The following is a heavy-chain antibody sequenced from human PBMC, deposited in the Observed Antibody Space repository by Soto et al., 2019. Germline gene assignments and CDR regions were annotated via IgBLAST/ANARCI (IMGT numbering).Heavy chain of an antibody. Sequence: QVQLVESGGGVVQPGRSLRLSCAASGFTFSSYAMHWARQAPGKGLEWVAVISFDGRKKDYADSVEGRFTISRDNSINTIYLQINSLRAEDTAVYYCARGCSSNDCYTNYYYYYAMDVWGHGTTVTVSS. J-gene: IGHJ6*02. CDR1: GFTFSSYA. D-gene: IGHD2-2*02. CDR3: ARGCSSNDCYTNYYYYYAMDV. CDR2: ISFDGRKK. V-gene: IGHV3-30*04.